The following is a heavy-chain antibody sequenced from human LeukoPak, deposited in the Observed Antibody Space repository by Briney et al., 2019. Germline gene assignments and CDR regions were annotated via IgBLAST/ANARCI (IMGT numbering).Heavy chain of an antibody. J-gene: IGHJ5*02. CDR1: GFTFSTNG. CDR3: AKDDPWSLDH. Sequence: PRGSLRLSCAASGFTFSTNGIHWVRQAPGKGLDWVTYIRKDGSDKWYAKSVKGRFTISRENSKNTVILQMNSLRPEDTALYYCAKDDPWSLDHWGQGALVTVSS. CDR2: IRKDGSDK. D-gene: IGHD2-15*01. V-gene: IGHV3-30*02.